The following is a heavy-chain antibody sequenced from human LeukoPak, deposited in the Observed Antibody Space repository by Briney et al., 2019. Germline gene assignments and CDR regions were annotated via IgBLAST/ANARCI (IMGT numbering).Heavy chain of an antibody. CDR1: GYTFNNYG. D-gene: IGHD3-22*01. J-gene: IGHJ4*02. CDR2: ISAYNGNA. CDR3: ARGPRYAYDSSALVLDF. V-gene: IGHV1-18*01. Sequence: ASVKVSCKASGYTFNNYGVTWVRQAPGQGLEWMGRISAYNGNANYARNLKDRVTMTTDTSTSTAYMELRRLRPSDTAVYYCARGPRYAYDSSALVLDFWGQGTLVSVSS.